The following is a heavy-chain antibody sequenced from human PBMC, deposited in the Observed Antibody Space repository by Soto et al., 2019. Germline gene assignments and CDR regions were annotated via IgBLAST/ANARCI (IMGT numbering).Heavy chain of an antibody. Sequence: EVQLVESGGGLVQPGGSLRLSCAASGFTFSSYSINWVRQAPGKGLEWFSYITSDSSTRSYADSVKGRFTVSRDNAKNSLYLQMNSLRDEDTAVYYCARVGRGVYGMDVWGQGTSVTVSS. D-gene: IGHD2-8*01. CDR1: GFTFSSYS. CDR2: ITSDSSTR. J-gene: IGHJ6*02. CDR3: ARVGRGVYGMDV. V-gene: IGHV3-48*02.